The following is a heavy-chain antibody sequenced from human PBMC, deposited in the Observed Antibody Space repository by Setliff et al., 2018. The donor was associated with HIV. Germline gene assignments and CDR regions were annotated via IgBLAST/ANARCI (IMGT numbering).Heavy chain of an antibody. V-gene: IGHV4-59*01. CDR2: IYYSGST. J-gene: IGHJ6*02. CDR1: GGSISSYY. CDR3: ARTDWARTSYYYYYGMNV. D-gene: IGHD3-9*01. Sequence: SETLSLTCTVSGGSISSYYWSWIRQPPGKGLEWIGYIYYSGSTNYNPSLKSRVTMSVDTSKNQFSRNVRSVTAADTAVYFCARTDWARTSYYYYYGMNVWGQGTTVTVSS.